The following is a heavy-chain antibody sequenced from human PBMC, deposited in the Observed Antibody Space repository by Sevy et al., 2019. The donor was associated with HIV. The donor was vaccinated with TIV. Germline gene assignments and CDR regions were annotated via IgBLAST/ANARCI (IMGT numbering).Heavy chain of an antibody. V-gene: IGHV3-23*01. CDR3: AKGSLEWLSALDY. J-gene: IGHJ4*02. D-gene: IGHD3-3*01. CDR1: EFTFISYA. Sequence: GGSLRLSCAASEFTFISYAMSWVRQAPGKGLEWFSAITGSGGTTYYADSVRGRFTISRDNSNNSLYLQMTSLGAEDTAVYYCAKGSLEWLSALDYWGQGTLVTVSS. CDR2: ITGSGGTT.